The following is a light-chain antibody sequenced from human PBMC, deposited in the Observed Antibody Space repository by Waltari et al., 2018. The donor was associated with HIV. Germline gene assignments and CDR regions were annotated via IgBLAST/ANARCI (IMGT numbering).Light chain of an antibody. J-gene: IGKJ1*01. V-gene: IGKV1-27*01. CDR2: AAS. CDR1: QGISTY. CDR3: QKYNSAPRT. Sequence: DIQKTQSPSSLSASVGDRVTITCRASQGISTYLAWYQHKPGKVPKLLIHAASTLQSGVPSRFSGSGSGTDFTLTITSLQPEDVATYYCQKYNSAPRTFGQGTKVEIK.